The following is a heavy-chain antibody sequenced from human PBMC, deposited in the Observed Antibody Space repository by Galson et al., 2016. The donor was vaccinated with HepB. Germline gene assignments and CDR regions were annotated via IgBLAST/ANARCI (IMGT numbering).Heavy chain of an antibody. J-gene: IGHJ2*01. CDR3: AREDWYFDV. Sequence: SETLSLTCTVSGFSVTTPGYTWSWIRQPPGKGLEWIGYVSNSRGTNYSPSLKNRLTISLDTSKNQFSLRPRSVTAADTAVYFCAREDWYFDVWGRGTLVTVSS. CDR1: GFSVTTPGYT. V-gene: IGHV4-61*08. CDR2: VSNSRGT.